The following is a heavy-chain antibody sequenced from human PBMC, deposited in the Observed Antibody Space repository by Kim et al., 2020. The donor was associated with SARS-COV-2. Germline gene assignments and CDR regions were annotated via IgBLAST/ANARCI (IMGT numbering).Heavy chain of an antibody. D-gene: IGHD3-16*01. CDR2: ST. Sequence: STYYADSVKGRFTISRDNSKNSLYLQMNSLRTEDTALYYCAKDIGGMFDYWGQGTLVTVSS. CDR3: AKDIGGMFDY. V-gene: IGHV3-43*01. J-gene: IGHJ4*02.